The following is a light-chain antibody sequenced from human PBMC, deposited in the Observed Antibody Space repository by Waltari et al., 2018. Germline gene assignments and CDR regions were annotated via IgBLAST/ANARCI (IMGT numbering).Light chain of an antibody. CDR1: QSNSRN. CDR2: EES. Sequence: EIVMTQSPATLSVSPGERATLSCRASQSNSRNLAWYKQKPGQAPRLLIYEESTRSTSIPGRVSGSGSGTDVTLTISSLQSEDFALYYCQQYNNWPPLTFGGGTKVEIK. CDR3: QQYNNWPPLT. J-gene: IGKJ4*01. V-gene: IGKV3-15*01.